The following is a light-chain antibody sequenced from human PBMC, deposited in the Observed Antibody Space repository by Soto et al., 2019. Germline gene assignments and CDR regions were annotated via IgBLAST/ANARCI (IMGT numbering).Light chain of an antibody. Sequence: DIQMTQSPSSLSASVGDRVTITCRASQDIRNDLGWYQQKAGKAPKRPIYIATSLQDGVPARFSGSGFGTEFTLTISSLQPEDFATYYCLQHNSYPWTFDQGTKVDIK. CDR1: QDIRND. CDR3: LQHNSYPWT. V-gene: IGKV1-17*01. CDR2: IAT. J-gene: IGKJ1*01.